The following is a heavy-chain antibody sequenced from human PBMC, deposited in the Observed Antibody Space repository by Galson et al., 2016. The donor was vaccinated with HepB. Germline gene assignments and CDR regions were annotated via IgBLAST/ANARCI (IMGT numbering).Heavy chain of an antibody. D-gene: IGHD1-1*01. V-gene: IGHV3-74*01. CDR1: GFPFSRYW. CDR3: ARFIASPWNDYYYYGMDV. CDR2: INSDGSST. J-gene: IGHJ6*04. Sequence: SLRLSCAASGFPFSRYWMHWVRQAPGKGLVWVSRINSDGSSTAYADSVRGRFTISRDNSKNTLYLQMNSLRAEDTAVYYCARFIASPWNDYYYYGMDVWGKGTTVTVSS.